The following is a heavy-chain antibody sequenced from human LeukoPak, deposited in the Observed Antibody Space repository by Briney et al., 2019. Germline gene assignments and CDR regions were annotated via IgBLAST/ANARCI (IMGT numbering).Heavy chain of an antibody. J-gene: IGHJ3*02. CDR3: ARVSSPWSPRDAFDI. Sequence: SQTLSLTCAISGDSVSSNSATWNWIRQSPSRGLEWLGRTYYKSKWYSDYAVSVKSRITINSDTSKNHFSLQLNSVTPEDTAVYYCARVSSPWSPRDAFDIWGQGIMVTVSS. D-gene: IGHD1-26*01. CDR1: GDSVSSNSAT. V-gene: IGHV6-1*01. CDR2: TYYKSKWYS.